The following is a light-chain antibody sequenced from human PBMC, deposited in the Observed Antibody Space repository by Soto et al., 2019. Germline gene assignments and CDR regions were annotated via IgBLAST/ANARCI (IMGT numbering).Light chain of an antibody. J-gene: IGKJ5*01. CDR2: GAS. Sequence: ENVFTQSPGTLSLSPGERATLSCRASQSFSSSYLAWYQQKPGQAPRLLIYGASIRATGIPDRFSGSGSGTDFTLTISSLETEDFAVYYCQQYHSSPITVGHGTRLEIK. V-gene: IGKV3-20*01. CDR1: QSFSSSY. CDR3: QQYHSSPIT.